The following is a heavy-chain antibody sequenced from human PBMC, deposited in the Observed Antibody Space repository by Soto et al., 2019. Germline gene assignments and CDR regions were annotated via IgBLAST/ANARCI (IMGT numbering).Heavy chain of an antibody. D-gene: IGHD4-4*01. CDR2: IWYDGSNK. V-gene: IGHV3-33*01. CDR1: GFTFSSYG. CDR3: ARDDSNYNYYYGMGV. Sequence: QVQLVESGGGVVQPGRSLRLSCAASGFTFSSYGMHWVRQAPGKGLEWVAVIWYDGSNKYYADSVKGRFTISRDNSKNTLYLQMNSLRAEDTAVYYCARDDSNYNYYYGMGVWGQGTTVTVSS. J-gene: IGHJ6*02.